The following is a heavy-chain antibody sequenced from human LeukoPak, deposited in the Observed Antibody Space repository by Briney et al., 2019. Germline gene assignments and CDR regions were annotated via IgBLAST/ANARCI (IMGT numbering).Heavy chain of an antibody. CDR3: GVPAAI. V-gene: IGHV1-18*01. D-gene: IGHD2-2*02. CDR2: IGTYNGNT. CDR1: GYTFTSYG. Sequence: ASVKVSCKASGYTFTSYGISWVRQAPGQGLEWVGWIGTYNGNTNYAQKLQGRVTMTTDTSTSTAYMELRSLRSDDTAVYYCGVPAAIWGQGTLVTVSS. J-gene: IGHJ4*02.